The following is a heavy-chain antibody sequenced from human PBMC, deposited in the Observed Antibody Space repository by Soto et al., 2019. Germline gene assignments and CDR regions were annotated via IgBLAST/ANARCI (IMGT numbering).Heavy chain of an antibody. CDR2: INPNSGGT. Sequence: ASVKVSCKASGYTFTGYYMHWVRQAPGQGLEWMGWINPNSGGTNYAQKFQGWVTMTRDTSTSTAYMELSSLRSEDTAVYYCARWGPTGSWQAPYYYYMDIWGKGTTVTVSS. V-gene: IGHV1-2*04. D-gene: IGHD1-1*01. J-gene: IGHJ6*03. CDR3: ARWGPTGSWQAPYYYYMDI. CDR1: GYTFTGYY.